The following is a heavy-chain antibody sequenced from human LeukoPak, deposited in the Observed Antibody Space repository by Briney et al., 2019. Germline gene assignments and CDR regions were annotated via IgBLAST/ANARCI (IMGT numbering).Heavy chain of an antibody. CDR1: GGSFSGYY. Sequence: PSETLSLTRAVYGGSFSGYYWSWIRQPPGKGLEWIGEINHSGSTNYNPSLKSRVTISVDTSKNQFSLKLSSVTAADTAVYYCARGRSHDYWGQGTLVTVSS. CDR3: ARGRSHDY. V-gene: IGHV4-34*01. J-gene: IGHJ4*02. CDR2: INHSGST.